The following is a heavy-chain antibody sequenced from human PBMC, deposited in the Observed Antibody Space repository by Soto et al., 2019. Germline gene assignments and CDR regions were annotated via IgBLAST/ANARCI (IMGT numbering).Heavy chain of an antibody. D-gene: IGHD1-26*01. CDR1: GGSISSGDYY. Sequence: SETLSLTCTVSGGSISSGDYYWSWIRQPPGKGLEWIGYIYYSGSTYYNPSLKGRFTISRDNAKNSLYLQMNSLRAEDTAFYYCVRGASLNFDYWGQGTLVTVSS. J-gene: IGHJ4*02. V-gene: IGHV4-30-4*01. CDR3: VRGASLNFDY. CDR2: IYYSGST.